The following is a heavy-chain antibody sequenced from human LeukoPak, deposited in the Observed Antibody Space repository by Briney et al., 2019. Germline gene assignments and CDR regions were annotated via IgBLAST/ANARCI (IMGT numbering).Heavy chain of an antibody. CDR2: MNPNSGNT. CDR1: GYTFTSYD. J-gene: IGHJ3*02. D-gene: IGHD3-3*01. V-gene: IGHV1-8*03. Sequence: ASVKVSCKASGYTFTSYDINWVRQATGQGLEWMGWMNPNSGNTGYAQKFQGRVTITRNTSISTAYMELSSLRSEDTAVYYGARGTAHTIFGVVMDRNAFDIWGQGTMVTVSS. CDR3: ARGTAHTIFGVVMDRNAFDI.